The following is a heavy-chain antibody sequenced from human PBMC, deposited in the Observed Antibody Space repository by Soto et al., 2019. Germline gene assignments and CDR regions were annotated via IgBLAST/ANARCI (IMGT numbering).Heavy chain of an antibody. CDR3: ARETYYYDSSGYYYFDP. CDR2: INSDGSST. J-gene: IGHJ5*02. CDR1: VFTLRNYW. D-gene: IGHD3-22*01. V-gene: IGHV3-74*01. Sequence: SLRLSFAASVFTLRNYWMQWVRQAPGNVLVWVSRINSDGSSTSYADSVKGRFTISRDNAKNTLYLQMNSLRAEDTAVYYCARETYYYDSSGYYYFDPWGQGNLVTVSS.